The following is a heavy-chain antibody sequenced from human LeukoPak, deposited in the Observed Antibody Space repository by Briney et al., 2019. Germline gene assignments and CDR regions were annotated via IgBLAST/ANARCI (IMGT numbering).Heavy chain of an antibody. D-gene: IGHD6-13*01. CDR1: GGSISSSSYY. V-gene: IGHV4-39*07. CDR2: IYYSGST. J-gene: IGHJ4*02. CDR3: ARGADSSTARAVDY. Sequence: SETLSLTCTVSGGSISSSSYYWGWIRQPPGKGLEWIGSIYYSGSTYYNPSLKSRVTISVDTSKNQFSLKLSSVTAADTAVYYCARGADSSTARAVDYWGQGTLVTVSS.